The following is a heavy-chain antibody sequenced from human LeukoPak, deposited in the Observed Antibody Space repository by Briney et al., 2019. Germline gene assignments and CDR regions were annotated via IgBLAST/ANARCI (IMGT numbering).Heavy chain of an antibody. Sequence: SETLSLTCAVYGGSFSGYYWSWLRQPPGKGLEWIGYISYSGSTNYNPSLKTLKSRVTMSVDMSKNQLSLKVNAVTAADTAVYYCARLQGRGDNYLDFWGQGALVTVSS. CDR2: ISYSGST. J-gene: IGHJ4*02. V-gene: IGHV4-59*08. CDR3: ARLQGRGDNYLDF. CDR1: GGSFSGYY. D-gene: IGHD7-27*01.